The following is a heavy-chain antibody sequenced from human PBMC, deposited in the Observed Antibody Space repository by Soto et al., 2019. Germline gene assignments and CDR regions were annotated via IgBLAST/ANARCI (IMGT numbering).Heavy chain of an antibody. Sequence: SVKVSCKASGGTFSSYAISWVRQAPGQGLEWMGGIIPIFGTANYAQKFQGRVTITADESTSTAYMELSSLRSEDTAVYYCARGNRNNGHFDYWGQGTLVTVSS. D-gene: IGHD1-20*01. J-gene: IGHJ4*02. CDR1: GGTFSSYA. CDR3: ARGNRNNGHFDY. V-gene: IGHV1-69*13. CDR2: IIPIFGTA.